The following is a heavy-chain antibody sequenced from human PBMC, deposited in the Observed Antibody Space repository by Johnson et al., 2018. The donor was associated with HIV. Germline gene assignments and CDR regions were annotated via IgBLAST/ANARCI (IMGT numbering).Heavy chain of an antibody. V-gene: IGHV3-20*04. D-gene: IGHD1-26*01. CDR1: GFTFSTYA. Sequence: VQLVESGGGLVQPGGSLRLSCADSGFTFSTYAMHWVRQAPGKGLEWVSGIDWNGGSSGYADSVKGRFSISRDNGKNSLYLQMNSLRAEDTALYYCARSSGSYLDDAYDIWGQGTMVTVSS. CDR2: IDWNGGSS. J-gene: IGHJ3*02. CDR3: ARSSGSYLDDAYDI.